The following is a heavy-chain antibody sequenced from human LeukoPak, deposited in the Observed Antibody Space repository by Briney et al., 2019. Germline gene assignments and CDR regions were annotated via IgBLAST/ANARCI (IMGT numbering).Heavy chain of an antibody. CDR3: AAEGGWVRGVNYYSYMDV. V-gene: IGHV3-23*01. J-gene: IGHJ6*03. CDR1: GFTFSSYA. Sequence: GGSLRLSCAASGFTFSSYAMNWVRQAPGKGLEWVSAISGNGGSTNYADSVKGRFNISRDNSKKTLYLQMNSLRAEDSAVYYFAAEGGWVRGVNYYSYMDVWGKGTTVTVP. D-gene: IGHD3-10*01. CDR2: ISGNGGST.